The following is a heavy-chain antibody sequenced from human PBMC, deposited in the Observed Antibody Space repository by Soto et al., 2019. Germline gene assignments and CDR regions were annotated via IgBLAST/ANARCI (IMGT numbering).Heavy chain of an antibody. CDR2: ISCYNHDT. J-gene: IGHJ4*01. Sequence: ASVKVSCKTSGYTYNRYGITWVRQAPGRGLELLGWISCYNHDTIYAQKVQGRLSMATDTSTSTAYMELRSLTSDDTAVYYSATAPFNSSGLMLSLFYWG. CDR1: GYTYNRYG. CDR3: ATAPFNSSGLMLSLFY. V-gene: IGHV1-18*01. D-gene: IGHD3-16*02.